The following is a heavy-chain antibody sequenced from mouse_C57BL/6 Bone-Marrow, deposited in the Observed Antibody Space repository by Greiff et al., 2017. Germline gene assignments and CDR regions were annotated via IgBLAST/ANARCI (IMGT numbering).Heavy chain of an antibody. D-gene: IGHD1-1*01. CDR1: GYTFTSYW. V-gene: IGHV1-55*01. CDR2: IYPGSGST. CDR3: ARSLITTVVATDYFDY. J-gene: IGHJ2*01. Sequence: QVQLQQPGAELVKPGASVKMSCKASGYTFTSYWITWVKQRPGQGLEWIGDIYPGSGSTNYNDKFKSKATLTVDTSSSTAYMQLSSLTSEDSAVYYCARSLITTVVATDYFDYWGQGTTLTVSS.